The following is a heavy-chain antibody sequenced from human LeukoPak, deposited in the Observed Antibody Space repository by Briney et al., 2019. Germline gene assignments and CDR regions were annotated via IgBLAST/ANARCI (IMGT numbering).Heavy chain of an antibody. D-gene: IGHD6-13*01. CDR3: AASSSWYVGNTFDY. V-gene: IGHV3-7*03. CDR2: IKQDGSEK. CDR1: GFTFSSYW. J-gene: IGHJ4*02. Sequence: GGSLRLSCAASGFTFSSYWMSWVRQAPGKGLEWVANIKQDGSEKYYVDSVKGRFTISRDNSKNTLYLQMNSLRAEDTAVYYCAASSSWYVGNTFDYWGQGTLVTVSS.